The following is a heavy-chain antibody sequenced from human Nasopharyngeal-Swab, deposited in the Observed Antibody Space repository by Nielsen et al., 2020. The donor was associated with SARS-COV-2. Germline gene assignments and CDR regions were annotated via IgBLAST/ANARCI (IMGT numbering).Heavy chain of an antibody. J-gene: IGHJ6*03. CDR3: ARRNIAAAGLYYYYYMDV. Sequence: KVSCKGSGYSFTSYWIGWVRQMPGKGLEWMGIIYPGDSDTRYSPSFQGQVTISADKSISTAYLQWSSLKASDTAMYYCARRNIAAAGLYYYYYMDVWGKGTTVTVSS. CDR1: GYSFTSYW. D-gene: IGHD6-13*01. V-gene: IGHV5-51*01. CDR2: IYPGDSDT.